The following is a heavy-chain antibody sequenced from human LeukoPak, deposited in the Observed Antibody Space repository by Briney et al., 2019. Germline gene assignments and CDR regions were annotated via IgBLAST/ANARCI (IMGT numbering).Heavy chain of an antibody. CDR1: GFTFSSYG. CDR3: AKDYGSGSYYPTSYMDV. CDR2: ISGSGGST. J-gene: IGHJ6*03. V-gene: IGHV3-23*01. Sequence: GGSLRLSCAASGFTFSSYGMSWVRQAPGKGLEWVSAISGSGGSTYYADSVKGRFTISRDNSKNTLYLQMNSLRAEDTAVYYCAKDYGSGSYYPTSYMDVWGKGTTVTISS. D-gene: IGHD3-10*01.